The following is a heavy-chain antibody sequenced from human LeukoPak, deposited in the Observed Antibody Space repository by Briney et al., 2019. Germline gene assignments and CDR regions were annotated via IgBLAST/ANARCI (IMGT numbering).Heavy chain of an antibody. CDR2: INHSGST. Sequence: SETLSLTCAVYGGSFSGYYWSWIRQPPGKGLEWIGEINHSGSTNYNPSLKSRVTISVDTSKNQFSLKLSSVTAADTAVYYCARAGGANCSSTSCSERNWLDPWGQGTLVTVSS. J-gene: IGHJ5*02. V-gene: IGHV4-34*01. CDR3: ARAGGANCSSTSCSERNWLDP. CDR1: GGSFSGYY. D-gene: IGHD2-2*01.